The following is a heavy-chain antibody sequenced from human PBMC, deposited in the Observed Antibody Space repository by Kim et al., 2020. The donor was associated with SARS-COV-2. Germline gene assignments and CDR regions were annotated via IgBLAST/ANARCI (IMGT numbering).Heavy chain of an antibody. CDR3: ARGDSGYDYYYYYYMDV. CDR1: GGSISSSSYY. J-gene: IGHJ6*03. Sequence: SETLSLTCTVSGGSISSSSYYWGWIRQPPGKGVEWIGSIYYSGSTYYNPSLKSRVTISVDTSKNQFSLKLSSVTAADTAVYYCARGDSGYDYYYYYYMDV. CDR2: IYYSGST. D-gene: IGHD5-12*01. V-gene: IGHV4-39*01.